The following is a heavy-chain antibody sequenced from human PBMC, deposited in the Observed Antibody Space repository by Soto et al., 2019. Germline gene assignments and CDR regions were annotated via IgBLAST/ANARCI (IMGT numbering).Heavy chain of an antibody. CDR1: GFTFSSYD. D-gene: IGHD6-19*01. Sequence: PGGSLRLSCAASGFTFSSYDMHWVRQATGKGLGWVSAIGTAGDPYYPGSVKGRFTISRENAKNSLYLQMNSLRAGDTAVYYCARAHSIGWYGSDAFDICGQGTMVTVSS. CDR3: ARAHSIGWYGSDAFDI. V-gene: IGHV3-13*05. CDR2: IGTAGDP. J-gene: IGHJ3*02.